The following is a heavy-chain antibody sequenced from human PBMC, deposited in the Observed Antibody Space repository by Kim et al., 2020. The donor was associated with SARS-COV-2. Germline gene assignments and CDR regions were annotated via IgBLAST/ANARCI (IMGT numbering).Heavy chain of an antibody. CDR3: AKEGEQ. Sequence: GSGGSTYYADSVKGRFTISRDNSKNTLYLQMNSLRAEDTAVYYCAKEGEQGGQGTLVTVSS. CDR2: GSGGST. D-gene: IGHD3-16*01. V-gene: IGHV3-23*01. J-gene: IGHJ4*02.